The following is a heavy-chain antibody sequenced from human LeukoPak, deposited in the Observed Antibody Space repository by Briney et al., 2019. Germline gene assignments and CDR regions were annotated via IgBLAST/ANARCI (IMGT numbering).Heavy chain of an antibody. V-gene: IGHV3-9*01. CDR2: ISWNSGSI. D-gene: IGHD3-22*01. Sequence: CRSLRLSCAASGFTFGDYSLRWVRQAPGKGLEWVAGISWNSGSIGYADSVKGRFTIYRDNAKNSLYVQMNSLRAEDTALYYCAKDISHDSSGYSAYFDYWGQGTLVTVSS. J-gene: IGHJ4*02. CDR3: AKDISHDSSGYSAYFDY. CDR1: GFTFGDYS.